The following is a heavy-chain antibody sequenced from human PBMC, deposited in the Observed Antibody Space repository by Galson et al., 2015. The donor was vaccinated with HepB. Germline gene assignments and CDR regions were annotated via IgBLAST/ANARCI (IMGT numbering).Heavy chain of an antibody. Sequence: SLRLSCAASGFTFSDYYMSWIRQAPGKGLEWVSYISSSSSYTNYADSVKGRFTISRDNTKNSLYLQMNSLRAEDTAVYYCARAWGAGYSSGWYDRGDAFDIWGQGTMVTVSS. V-gene: IGHV3-11*06. CDR2: ISSSSSYT. J-gene: IGHJ3*02. CDR1: GFTFSDYY. D-gene: IGHD6-19*01. CDR3: ARAWGAGYSSGWYDRGDAFDI.